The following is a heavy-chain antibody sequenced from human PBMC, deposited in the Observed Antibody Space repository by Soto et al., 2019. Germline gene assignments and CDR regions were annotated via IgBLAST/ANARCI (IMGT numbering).Heavy chain of an antibody. Sequence: QVQLQESGPGLVKPSQTLSLICTVSGGSINSGGYYWNWIRQHPGKGLEWIGYIYYSGSTYYNPFPRSRVTISADTSENQFSLKLSSVTAADTAVYFCAGGYRQSGYSSSWVFDYWGQGTLVNVSS. CDR3: AGGYRQSGYSSSWVFDY. V-gene: IGHV4-31*03. CDR2: IYYSGST. CDR1: GGSINSGGYY. D-gene: IGHD6-13*01. J-gene: IGHJ4*02.